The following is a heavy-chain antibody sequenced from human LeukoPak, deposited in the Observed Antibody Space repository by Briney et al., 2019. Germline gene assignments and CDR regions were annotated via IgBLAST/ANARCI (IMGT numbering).Heavy chain of an antibody. Sequence: GGSLRLSCAASGFTFSSYAMSWVRQAPGKGLEWVSAISGSGGSTYYADSVRGRFTISRDNSKNTLYLQMNSLRAEDTAVYYCAPRGYSYEGGYNWFDPWGQGTLVTVSS. J-gene: IGHJ5*02. CDR3: APRGYSYEGGYNWFDP. CDR1: GFTFSSYA. D-gene: IGHD5-18*01. CDR2: ISGSGGST. V-gene: IGHV3-23*01.